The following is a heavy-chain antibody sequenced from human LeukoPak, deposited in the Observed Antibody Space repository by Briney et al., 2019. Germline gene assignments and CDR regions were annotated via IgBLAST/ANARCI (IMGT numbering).Heavy chain of an antibody. J-gene: IGHJ4*02. V-gene: IGHV1-18*01. Sequence: SVKVSCKASGCTFTSYGISWVQQAPGQGLEWIGWISAYNGNTNYAQKLQGRVTMTTDTSTSTAYMELRSLRSDDTSVYYCARESSPVAVAGTRPGDYWGQGTLVTVSS. CDR3: ARESSPVAVAGTRPGDY. CDR2: ISAYNGNT. CDR1: GCTFTSYG. D-gene: IGHD6-19*01.